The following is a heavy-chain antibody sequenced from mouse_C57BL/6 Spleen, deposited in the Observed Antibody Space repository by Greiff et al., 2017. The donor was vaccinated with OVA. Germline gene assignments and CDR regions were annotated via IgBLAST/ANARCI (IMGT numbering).Heavy chain of an antibody. J-gene: IGHJ3*01. CDR1: GFTFSSYA. V-gene: IGHV5-9-1*02. CDR2: ISSGGDYI. D-gene: IGHD2-4*01. CDR3: TRAHDYDGGAWFAY. Sequence: VQLKESGAGLVKPGGSLKLSCAASGFTFSSYAMSWVRQTPEKRLEWVAYISSGGDYIYYADTVKGRFTISRDNARNTLYLQMSSLKSEDTAMYYCTRAHDYDGGAWFAYWGQGTLVTVSA.